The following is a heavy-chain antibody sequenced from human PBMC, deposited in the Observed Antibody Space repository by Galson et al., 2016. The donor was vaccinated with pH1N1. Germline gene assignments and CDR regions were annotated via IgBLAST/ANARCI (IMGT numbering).Heavy chain of an antibody. CDR2: IKPDGTEK. CDR3: VRAIGAKAAY. D-gene: IGHD4/OR15-4a*01. J-gene: IGHJ4*02. V-gene: IGHV3-7*04. Sequence: SLRLSCAASGFSFSSYWMSWVRQAPGKGLEWVANIKPDGTEKYYVASVKGRFTISRDNAKNSLYLQMNSLRAEDTAVYYCVRAIGAKAAYWGQGTLVTVSS. CDR1: GFSFSSYW.